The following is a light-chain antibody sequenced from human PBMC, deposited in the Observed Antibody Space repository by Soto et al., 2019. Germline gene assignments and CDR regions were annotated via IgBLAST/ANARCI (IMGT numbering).Light chain of an antibody. V-gene: IGKV1-5*03. Sequence: DIQLTQSPSTLSASVGDRVTLTCRGSQNTIRCLAWDQQKPGKATKLLIYQASTLQRGVPSRFSGSGSGIEFTLTISSLQPDDFATYYCQQYYTYPYTFGQGTKLEIK. CDR3: QQYYTYPYT. CDR2: QAS. CDR1: QNTIRC. J-gene: IGKJ2*01.